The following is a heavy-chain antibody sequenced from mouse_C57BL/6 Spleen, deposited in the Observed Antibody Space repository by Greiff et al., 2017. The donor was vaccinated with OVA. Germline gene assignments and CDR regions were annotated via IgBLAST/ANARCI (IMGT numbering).Heavy chain of an antibody. V-gene: IGHV1-53*01. CDR2: INPSNGGT. Sequence: VQLQQSGTELVKPGASVKLSCKASGYTFTSYWMHWVKQRPGQGLEWIGNINPSNGGTNYNEKFKSKATLTVDKSSSTAYMQLSSLTSEDSAVYYCAREGLRRRAMDYWGQGTSVTVSS. CDR1: GYTFTSYW. CDR3: AREGLRRRAMDY. J-gene: IGHJ4*01. D-gene: IGHD2-12*01.